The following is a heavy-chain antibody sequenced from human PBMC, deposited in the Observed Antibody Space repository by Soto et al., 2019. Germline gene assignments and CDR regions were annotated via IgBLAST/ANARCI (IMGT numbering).Heavy chain of an antibody. CDR1: GFTFSSYG. D-gene: IGHD2-2*01. J-gene: IGHJ3*02. V-gene: IGHV3-30*18. Sequence: QVQLVESGGGVVQPGRSLRLSCAASGFTFSSYGMHWVRQAPGKGLEWVAVISYDGSNKYYADSVKGRFTISRDNSKNTLYLQMNSLRAEDTAVYYCAKVADSVVAPAASTEGGFDMSGQGKMVTVS. CDR2: ISYDGSNK. CDR3: AKVADSVVAPAASTEGGFDM.